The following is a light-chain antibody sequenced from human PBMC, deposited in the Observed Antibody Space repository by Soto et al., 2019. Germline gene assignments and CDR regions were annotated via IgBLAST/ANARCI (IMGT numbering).Light chain of an antibody. CDR3: QQYSGSSYT. V-gene: IGKV3-20*01. J-gene: IGKJ2*01. CDR1: QSVSTNY. CDR2: GTT. Sequence: ETVLTQSPGTLSLSPGERATLSCRASQSVSTNYLAWYQQKPGLAPRLVIYGTTSRATGIPDRFSGSGSGTDFTLTISRLEPEDVAVYYCQQYSGSSYTFGQGTKLEI.